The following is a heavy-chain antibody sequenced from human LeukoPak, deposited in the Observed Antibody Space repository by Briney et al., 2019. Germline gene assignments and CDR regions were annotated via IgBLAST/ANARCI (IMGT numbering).Heavy chain of an antibody. CDR1: GSPFTGYY. Sequence: GGAVKSSYKASGSPFTGYYMHWVRPAPGQGVGGMGGINPNSGGTNYSQKFQGRVTITRDTSISTAYMELSRLRSDDTAVYYCAAYSSSPNHYYYYYMDVWGKGTTVTVSS. J-gene: IGHJ6*03. CDR3: AAYSSSPNHYYYYYMDV. CDR2: INPNSGGT. D-gene: IGHD6-6*01. V-gene: IGHV1-2*02.